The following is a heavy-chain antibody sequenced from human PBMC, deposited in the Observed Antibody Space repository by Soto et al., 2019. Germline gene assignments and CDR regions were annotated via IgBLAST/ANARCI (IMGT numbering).Heavy chain of an antibody. J-gene: IGHJ5*02. Sequence: WTWIHQLPGKGLEWIGYVHYSGTTYSNPSLKSRVSISVDTSKNQFSLTVNSVTAADTAVYYCARENIVVVPTAKGWFDPWGQGTLVTVSS. D-gene: IGHD2-2*01. CDR2: VHYSGTT. CDR3: ARENIVVVPTAKGWFDP. V-gene: IGHV4-31*02.